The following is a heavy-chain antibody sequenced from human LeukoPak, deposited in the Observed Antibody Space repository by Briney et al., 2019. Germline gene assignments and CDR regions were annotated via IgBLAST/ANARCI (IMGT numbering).Heavy chain of an antibody. D-gene: IGHD1-1*01. CDR1: GGSISSYY. V-gene: IGHV4-59*12. J-gene: IGHJ3*02. Sequence: PSETLSLTCTVSGGSISSYYWSWIRQPPGKGLEWIGYIYYSGSTNYNPSLKSRVTISVDTSKNQFSLKLSSVTAADTAVYYCARDKNDGAFDIWGQGTMVTVSS. CDR3: ARDKNDGAFDI. CDR2: IYYSGST.